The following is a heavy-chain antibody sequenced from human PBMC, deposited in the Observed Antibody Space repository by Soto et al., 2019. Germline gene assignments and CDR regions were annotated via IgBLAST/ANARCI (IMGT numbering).Heavy chain of an antibody. J-gene: IGHJ5*02. CDR2: ISRGGSYR. Sequence: GGSLRLSCAASGFTFSSYWMSWVRQAPGKGLEWVSYISRGGSYRYYADSVKGRFTISRDNAKNSLYLQMNSLRAEDTAVYYCARGTRFGELSWFDPWGQGTLVTVSS. V-gene: IGHV3-21*01. CDR1: GFTFSSYW. D-gene: IGHD3-10*01. CDR3: ARGTRFGELSWFDP.